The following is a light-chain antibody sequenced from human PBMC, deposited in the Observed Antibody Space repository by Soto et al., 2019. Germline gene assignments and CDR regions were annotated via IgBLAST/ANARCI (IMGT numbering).Light chain of an antibody. CDR3: QQYNNWPPLT. CDR1: QSVSNN. J-gene: IGKJ4*01. CDR2: GAS. V-gene: IGKV3-15*01. Sequence: EIVMTQSPVTLSVSPGERAALSCRASQSVSNNLAWYQQKPGQAPRLLIFGASTRATGVPDRFSGGGSGTEFTLTISSLQSEDFAVYYCQQYNNWPPLTFGGRTKVDIK.